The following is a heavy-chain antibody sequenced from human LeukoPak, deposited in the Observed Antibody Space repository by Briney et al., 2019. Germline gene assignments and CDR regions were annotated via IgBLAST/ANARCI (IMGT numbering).Heavy chain of an antibody. CDR3: AKVGDYYDSSGPSDY. J-gene: IGHJ4*02. Sequence: GRSLRLSCAASGFTFDDYAMHWVRQAPGKGLEWVSGISWNSGSIGYADSVKGRFTISRDNAKNSLYLQMNSLRAEDTALYYCAKVGDYYDSSGPSDYWGQGTLVTDSS. V-gene: IGHV3-9*01. D-gene: IGHD3-22*01. CDR1: GFTFDDYA. CDR2: ISWNSGSI.